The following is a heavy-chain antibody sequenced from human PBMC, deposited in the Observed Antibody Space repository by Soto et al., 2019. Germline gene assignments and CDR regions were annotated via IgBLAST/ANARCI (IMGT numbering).Heavy chain of an antibody. V-gene: IGHV3-21*01. CDR3: ARDSRHYYYGMDV. CDR2: ISSSGGYI. Sequence: GGSLRLSCAASGFTLNNYKINWVRQAPGKGLEWVSSISSSGGYIYYADSVKGRFTISRDNAKNSLYLQMNSLRAEDTAVYYCARDSRHYYYGMDVWGQGTTVTVSS. CDR1: GFTLNNYK. J-gene: IGHJ6*02.